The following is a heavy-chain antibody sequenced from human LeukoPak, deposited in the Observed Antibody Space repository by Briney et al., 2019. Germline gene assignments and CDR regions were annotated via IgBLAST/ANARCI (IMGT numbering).Heavy chain of an antibody. CDR1: GGSISSSSYY. D-gene: IGHD5-18*01. CDR3: ARARGYSYGYPDY. CDR2: IYHSGST. V-gene: IGHV4-39*01. Sequence: SETLSLTCTVSGGSISSSSYYWGWIRQPPGQGLEWIGNIYHSGSTYYNPSLKSRVTISVDTSKNQFSLKLSSVTAADTAVYYCARARGYSYGYPDYWGQGTLVTVST. J-gene: IGHJ4*02.